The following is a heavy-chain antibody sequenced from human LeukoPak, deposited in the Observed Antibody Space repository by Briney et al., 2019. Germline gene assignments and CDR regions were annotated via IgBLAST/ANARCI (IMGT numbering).Heavy chain of an antibody. CDR1: GGSISSYY. CDR3: ASGPHYDILTGWDNWFDP. Sequence: PSETLSLTCTVSGGSISSYYWSWIRQPAGKGLEWIGRIYTSGGTNYNPSLKSRVTMSVDTSKNQFSLKLSSVTAADTAVYYCASGPHYDILTGWDNWFDPWGQGTLVTVSS. J-gene: IGHJ5*02. D-gene: IGHD3-9*01. V-gene: IGHV4-4*07. CDR2: IYTSGGT.